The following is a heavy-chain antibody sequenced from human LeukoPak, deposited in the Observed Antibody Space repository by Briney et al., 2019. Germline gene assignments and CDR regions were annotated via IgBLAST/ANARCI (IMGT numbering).Heavy chain of an antibody. CDR2: IKQDGSEK. J-gene: IGHJ5*02. CDR1: GFTFSSYW. Sequence: GGSLRLSCVASGFTFSSYWMSWVRQAPGKGLEWVANIKQDGSEKYYVDSVKGRFTISRDNAKNSLYLQMNSLRAEDTAVYYCARDIAGTDWFDPWGQGTLVTVSS. V-gene: IGHV3-7*03. D-gene: IGHD6-13*01. CDR3: ARDIAGTDWFDP.